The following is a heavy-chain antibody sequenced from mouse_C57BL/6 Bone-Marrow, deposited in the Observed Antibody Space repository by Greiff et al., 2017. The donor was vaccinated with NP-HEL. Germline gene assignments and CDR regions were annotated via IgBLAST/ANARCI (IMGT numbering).Heavy chain of an antibody. CDR1: GYTFTSYW. V-gene: IGHV1-72*01. CDR2: IDPNSGGT. CDR3: ARGGAYYSNYDAMDY. D-gene: IGHD2-5*01. J-gene: IGHJ4*01. Sequence: QVQLQQPGAELVQPGASVKLSCKASGYTFTSYWLHWVKQRPGRGLEWIGRIDPNSGGTKYNEKFKSKATLTVDKPSSTAYMQLSRLTSEDSAVYYCARGGAYYSNYDAMDYWGQGTSVTVSS.